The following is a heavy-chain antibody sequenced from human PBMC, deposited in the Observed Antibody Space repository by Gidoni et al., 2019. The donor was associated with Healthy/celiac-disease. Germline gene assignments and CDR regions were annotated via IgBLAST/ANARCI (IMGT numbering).Heavy chain of an antibody. V-gene: IGHV3-21*01. CDR2: ISSSSSYI. Sequence: EVQLVESGGGLVKPGGSLRLSCAASGFTVSSYSMNWVRQAPGKGLEWVSSISSSSSYIYYADAVKGRFTISRDNAKTSLYLQMSSLGAEDTAVYYCAREEEEEIDYWGQGTLVTVSS. CDR3: AREEEEEIDY. CDR1: GFTVSSYS. J-gene: IGHJ4*02.